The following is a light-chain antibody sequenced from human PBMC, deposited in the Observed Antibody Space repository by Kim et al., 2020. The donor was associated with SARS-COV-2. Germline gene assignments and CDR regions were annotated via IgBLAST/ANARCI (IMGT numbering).Light chain of an antibody. Sequence: EIVLTQSPGTLSLSPGERATLSCRASQSLGSSSLAWYQQKPGQAPRLLIYGASSGATDIPDRFSGSGSGTDFSLTISRLEPEDFAVYYCQQYGTSPPYTFGQGTKLEI. CDR1: QSLGSSS. CDR3: QQYGTSPPYT. V-gene: IGKV3-20*01. CDR2: GAS. J-gene: IGKJ2*01.